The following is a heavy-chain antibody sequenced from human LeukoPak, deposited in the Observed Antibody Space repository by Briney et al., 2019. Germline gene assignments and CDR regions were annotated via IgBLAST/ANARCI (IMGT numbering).Heavy chain of an antibody. CDR1: GGSFSGYY. Sequence: SETLSLTCAVYGGSFSGYYWSWIRQPPGNGLEWIGEINHSGNTNYNPSLTSRVTISVDTSKNQFSLKLRSVTAADTAVYSCARGIVGGRYHAFDIWGQGTMVTVSS. CDR2: INHSGNT. J-gene: IGHJ3*02. D-gene: IGHD3-16*02. CDR3: ARGIVGGRYHAFDI. V-gene: IGHV4-34*01.